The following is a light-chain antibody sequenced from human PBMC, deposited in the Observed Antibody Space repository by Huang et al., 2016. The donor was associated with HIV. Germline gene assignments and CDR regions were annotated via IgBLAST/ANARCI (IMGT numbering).Light chain of an antibody. V-gene: IGKV1-5*03. CDR2: KAS. CDR1: QSIGTW. Sequence: DIQMNQSPSALSASVGDRVTITCRASQSIGTWLAWYQQKPGKPPKLLIYKASTLQGGVPSRFGGGGSGTEFTLTISSLQPDDFATYFCQQYNSYSGKFGQGTKVE. J-gene: IGKJ1*01. CDR3: QQYNSYSGK.